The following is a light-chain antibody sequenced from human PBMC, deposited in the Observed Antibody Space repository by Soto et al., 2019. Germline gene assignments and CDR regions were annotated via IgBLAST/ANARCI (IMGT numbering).Light chain of an antibody. Sequence: DIQMTQSPSTLSASVGDRVTITCRASQSINSWLAWYQHKPGKAPKLLIYKASSLQSGVPSRFSGSGSGTEFTLTISSLQPDDFATYYCQQYNSHSTFGQGTKLEIK. CDR2: KAS. CDR3: QQYNSHST. CDR1: QSINSW. V-gene: IGKV1-5*03. J-gene: IGKJ2*01.